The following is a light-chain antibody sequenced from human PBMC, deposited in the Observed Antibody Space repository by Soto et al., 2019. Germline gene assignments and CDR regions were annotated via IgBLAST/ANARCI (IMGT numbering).Light chain of an antibody. Sequence: EIVLTQSPATLSLSPGERATLSCRASQSVSSYLACYQQKPGQAPRLLIYDASNRATGIPARFSGSGSGTDFTRTISSLEPEDFAVYYCQQRSNWLTVGGGTNVEIK. CDR1: QSVSSY. J-gene: IGKJ4*01. V-gene: IGKV3-11*01. CDR2: DAS. CDR3: QQRSNWLT.